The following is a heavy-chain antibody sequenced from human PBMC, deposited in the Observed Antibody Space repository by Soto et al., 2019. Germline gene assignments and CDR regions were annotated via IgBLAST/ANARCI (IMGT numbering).Heavy chain of an antibody. D-gene: IGHD3-10*01. J-gene: IGHJ5*02. CDR2: INSSGRT. CDR3: ARHSRPITMVRGVIDWFDP. CDR1: GDSISSSDSY. Sequence: SETLSLTCSVSGDSISSSDSYWSLIRQPPGKGLEWIGYINSSGRTYYKPSLKSRVSISIDTSKNQFSLRLTSVTVADTAVYYCARHSRPITMVRGVIDWFDPWGQGTLVTVSS. V-gene: IGHV4-30-4*01.